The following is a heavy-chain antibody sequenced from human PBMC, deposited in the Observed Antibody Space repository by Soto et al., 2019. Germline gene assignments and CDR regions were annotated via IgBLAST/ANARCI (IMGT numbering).Heavy chain of an antibody. CDR2: ISSSSSYT. Sequence: QVQLVESGGGLVKPGGSLRLSCAASGFTFSDYYMSWIRQAPGKGLEWVSYISSSSSYTNYADSVKGRFTISRDNAKNSLYLQMNSLRAEDTAVYYCARDPNWGHWAFDYWGQGTLVTVSS. J-gene: IGHJ4*02. CDR1: GFTFSDYY. D-gene: IGHD7-27*01. V-gene: IGHV3-11*05. CDR3: ARDPNWGHWAFDY.